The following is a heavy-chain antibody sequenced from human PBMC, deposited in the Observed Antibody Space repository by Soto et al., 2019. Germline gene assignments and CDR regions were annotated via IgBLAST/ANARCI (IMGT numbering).Heavy chain of an antibody. Sequence: GASVKVSCKASGGTFSSYAISWVRQAPGQGLESIGGIIPIFGTANYAQKFQGRVTITADESTSTAYMELSSLRSEDTDVCYCAGRRFVRPGIGYFDWLVPSQYGIECFGRRTRVTVCS. CDR1: GGTFSSYA. V-gene: IGHV1-69*13. D-gene: IGHD3-9*01. CDR3: AGRRFVRPGIGYFDWLVPSQYGIEC. CDR2: IIPIFGTA. J-gene: IGHJ6*01.